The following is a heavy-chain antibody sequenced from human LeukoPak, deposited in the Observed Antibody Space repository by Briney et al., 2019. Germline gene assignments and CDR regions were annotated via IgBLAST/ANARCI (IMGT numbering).Heavy chain of an antibody. CDR1: GGSFSGYY. CDR2: INHSGST. V-gene: IGHV4-34*01. D-gene: IGHD2-8*01. CDR3: AGGPVGRPAPRFNGYYGRDV. Sequence: SETLSLTCAVYGGSFSGYYWSWIRQPPGKGLEWIGEINHSGSTNYNPSLKSRVTISVDTSKNQLSLKLSSVTAADTAVYYCAGGPVGRPAPRFNGYYGRDVWGQGTRVTVSS. J-gene: IGHJ6*02.